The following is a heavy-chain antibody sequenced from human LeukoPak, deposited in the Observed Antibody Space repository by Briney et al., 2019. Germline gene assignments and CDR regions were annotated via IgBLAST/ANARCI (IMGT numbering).Heavy chain of an antibody. Sequence: VASVKVSCKASGYTFTDYYMHWVRQAPGQGFEWTGWINPNSGDTNYAQKFQGRVTMTRDTSISTAHMELSRLRSDDTAVYYCARANFLYCSSTTCLFDYWGQGTLVIVSS. CDR2: INPNSGDT. V-gene: IGHV1-2*02. CDR1: GYTFTDYY. D-gene: IGHD2-2*01. J-gene: IGHJ4*02. CDR3: ARANFLYCSSTTCLFDY.